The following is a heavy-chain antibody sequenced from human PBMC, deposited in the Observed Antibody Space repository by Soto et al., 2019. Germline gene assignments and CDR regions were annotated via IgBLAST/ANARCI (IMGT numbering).Heavy chain of an antibody. CDR3: AIRSGYSGYDFAFDI. CDR2: ISGSGGST. V-gene: IGHV3-23*01. CDR1: GFTFSSYA. D-gene: IGHD5-12*01. Sequence: RLSCAASGFTFSSYAMSWVRQAPGKGLEWVSAISGSGGSTYYADSVKGRFTISRDNSKNTLYLQMNSLSAEDTAVYYCAIRSGYSGYDFAFDIWGQGTMVTVSS. J-gene: IGHJ3*02.